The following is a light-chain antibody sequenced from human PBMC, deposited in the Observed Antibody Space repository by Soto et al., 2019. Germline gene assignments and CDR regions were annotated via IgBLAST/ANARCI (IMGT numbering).Light chain of an antibody. Sequence: EFLLTQSPGTLSLSPGERATLSCRASQTVRNNYLAWYQQKPGKAPRLLIYDASSRATGIPDRLSGGGSGTDFTLTIRRLEPEDFAVYYCQQYGSPWTFGQGTKVDIK. CDR1: QTVRNNY. J-gene: IGKJ1*01. CDR2: DAS. V-gene: IGKV3-20*01. CDR3: QQYGSPWT.